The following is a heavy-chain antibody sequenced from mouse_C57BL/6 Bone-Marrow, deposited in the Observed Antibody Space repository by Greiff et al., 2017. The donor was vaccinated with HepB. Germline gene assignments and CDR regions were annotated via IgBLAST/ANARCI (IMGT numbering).Heavy chain of an antibody. J-gene: IGHJ4*01. D-gene: IGHD1-1*01. CDR1: GFTFSDAW. CDR3: TRSFITTVVYYAMDY. CDR2: IRNKANNHAT. V-gene: IGHV6-6*01. Sequence: DVKLVESGGGLVQPGGSMKLSCAASGFTFSDAWMDWVRQSPEKGLEWVAEIRNKANNHATYYAESVKGRFTISRDDSKSSVYLQMNSLRAEDTGIYYCTRSFITTVVYYAMDYWGQGTSVTVSS.